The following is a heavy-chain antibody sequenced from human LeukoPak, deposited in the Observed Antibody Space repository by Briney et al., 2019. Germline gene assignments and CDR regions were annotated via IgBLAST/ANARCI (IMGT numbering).Heavy chain of an antibody. CDR3: ARKLVVGAFDI. V-gene: IGHV3-7*01. CDR1: GFIFSSHW. CDR2: INQDGGEK. D-gene: IGHD3-22*01. J-gene: IGHJ3*02. Sequence: GGSLRLSCAASGFIFSSHWMSWVRQAPGKGLEWVAKINQDGGEKDYVDSVKGRFTISRDSAKNSLYLQMNSLRAEDTAVYYCARKLVVGAFDIWGQGTMVTVSS.